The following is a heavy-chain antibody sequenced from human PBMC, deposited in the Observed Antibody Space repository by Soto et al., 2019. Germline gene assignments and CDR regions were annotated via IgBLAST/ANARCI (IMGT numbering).Heavy chain of an antibody. CDR1: GGSFSGYY. CDR3: AREIHNYDFWSGYYSAFDY. V-gene: IGHV4-34*01. D-gene: IGHD3-3*01. Sequence: QVQLQQWGAGLLKPSETLSLTCAVYGGSFSGYYWCWIRQPPGKGLEWFGEINHSGSTNYNPSLKSRVTISVDTSKNQFSLKLSSLTAADTAVYYCAREIHNYDFWSGYYSAFDYWGQGTLVTVSS. J-gene: IGHJ4*02. CDR2: INHSGST.